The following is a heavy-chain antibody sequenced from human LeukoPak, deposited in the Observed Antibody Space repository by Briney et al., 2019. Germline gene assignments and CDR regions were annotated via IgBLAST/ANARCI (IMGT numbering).Heavy chain of an antibody. CDR1: GYTFTGYY. Sequence: ASVKVSCKASGYTFTGYYMHWVRQAPGQGLEWMGWINPNSGGTNYAQKFQGRVTMTRDTSISTAYMELSRLRSHDTAVYYCAGAKQPRGREWELLHYNWFDPWGQGTLVTVSS. J-gene: IGHJ5*02. V-gene: IGHV1-2*02. CDR2: INPNSGGT. CDR3: AGAKQPRGREWELLHYNWFDP. D-gene: IGHD1-26*01.